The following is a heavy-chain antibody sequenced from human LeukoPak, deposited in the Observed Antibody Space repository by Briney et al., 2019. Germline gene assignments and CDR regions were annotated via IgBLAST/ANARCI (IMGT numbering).Heavy chain of an antibody. CDR1: GFSLTTSGMC. CDR3: ARLYSSSSGLFDS. CDR2: IDWDDAK. V-gene: IGHV2-70*17. J-gene: IGHJ4*02. D-gene: IGHD6-6*01. Sequence: SGPALVQPTQTLTLTCTFSGFSLTTSGMCVNWIRQPPGKALEWLARIDWDDAKFYSTSLKTRLTISKDTSKNQVVLTMTNMDPVDIATYYCARLYSSSSGLFDSWGRGTLVTVSS.